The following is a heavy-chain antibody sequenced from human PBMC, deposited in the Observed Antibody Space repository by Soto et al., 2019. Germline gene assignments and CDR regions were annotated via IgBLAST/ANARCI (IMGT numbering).Heavy chain of an antibody. V-gene: IGHV1-8*01. J-gene: IGHJ6*02. Sequence: QVQLVQSGAEVKKPGASVKVSCKASGYTFTSYDINWVLQATGQGLEWMGWMNPNSGNTGYAQKFQGRVTMTRNTSISTAYMELSSLRSEDTAVYYCARIPPYCSGGSCYFAGWGQGTTVTVSS. CDR1: GYTFTSYD. CDR2: MNPNSGNT. CDR3: ARIPPYCSGGSCYFAG. D-gene: IGHD2-15*01.